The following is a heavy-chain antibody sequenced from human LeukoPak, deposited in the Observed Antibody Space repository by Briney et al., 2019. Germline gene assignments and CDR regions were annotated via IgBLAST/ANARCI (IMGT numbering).Heavy chain of an antibody. V-gene: IGHV3-33*08. D-gene: IGHD1-1*01. CDR3: ARRYGIAGLTYFNYYGMDV. Sequence: GGSLRLSCAASGFTFSSYWMHWVRQAPGKGLEWVAVIWYDGSNKYYADSVKGRFTISRDNSKNTLYLQMNSLRAEDTAVYYCARRYGIAGLTYFNYYGMDVWGQGTTVTVS. J-gene: IGHJ6*02. CDR2: IWYDGSNK. CDR1: GFTFSSYW.